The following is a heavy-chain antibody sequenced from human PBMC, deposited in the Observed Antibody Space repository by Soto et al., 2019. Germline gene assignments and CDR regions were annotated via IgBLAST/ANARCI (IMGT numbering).Heavy chain of an antibody. CDR1: GGSISSTSYY. J-gene: IGHJ6*02. CDR3: ARGALEMDV. D-gene: IGHD1-26*01. Sequence: QLQLQESGPGLVKPSETLSLTCTVSGGSISSTSYYWAWIRQPPGKGLEWIGNIYYSGSTYYNPSLQSRVTISVDTSKHQFTLRVRSVTAADTAVYYCARGALEMDVWGQGTKVTVSS. V-gene: IGHV4-39*01. CDR2: IYYSGST.